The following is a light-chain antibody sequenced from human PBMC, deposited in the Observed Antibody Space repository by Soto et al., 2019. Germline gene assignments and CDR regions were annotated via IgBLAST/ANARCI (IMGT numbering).Light chain of an antibody. Sequence: DIQMTQSPSTLSASVGDRVTITCRASQSISSWLAWYQQKPGKAPKLLIYKASTLQTGVPSRFSGTGSGTEFTLTISSLQADDFATYYCQQYNKWPRTFGQGTKVEIK. J-gene: IGKJ1*01. CDR3: QQYNKWPRT. CDR2: KAS. V-gene: IGKV1-5*03. CDR1: QSISSW.